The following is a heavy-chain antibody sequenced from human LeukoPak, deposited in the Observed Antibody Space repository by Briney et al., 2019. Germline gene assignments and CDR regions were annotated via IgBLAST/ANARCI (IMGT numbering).Heavy chain of an antibody. CDR3: TKNRDSSDYPRDFDY. V-gene: IGHV3-30*02. CDR1: RFTFSSYG. Sequence: GGSLRLSCAASRFTFSSYGMHWVRQTPGKGLEWVAFIRHDGSYQQYVDSVKGRFTVSRDNSKDTVYLQMNSLRTEDTAVYYCTKNRDSSDYPRDFDYWGQGTLVTVSS. CDR2: IRHDGSYQ. J-gene: IGHJ4*02. D-gene: IGHD3-22*01.